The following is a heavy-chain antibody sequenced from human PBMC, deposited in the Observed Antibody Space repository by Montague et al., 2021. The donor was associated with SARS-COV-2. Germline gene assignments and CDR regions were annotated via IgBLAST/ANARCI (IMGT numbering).Heavy chain of an antibody. CDR2: INHSGTT. Sequence: SEILSLTCAVHGGSFSGYYWTWIRQSPGKGLEWIAEINHSGTTNYNFNPSLRSRVTISVDTSKSQFSLKLSSVTAADTGVYYCARWDPQTLTLIGLRGKSASDXWGQGTLVTVSS. J-gene: IGHJ4*02. CDR1: GGSFSGYY. CDR3: ARWDPQTLTLIGLRGKSASDX. V-gene: IGHV4-34*01. D-gene: IGHD4-23*01.